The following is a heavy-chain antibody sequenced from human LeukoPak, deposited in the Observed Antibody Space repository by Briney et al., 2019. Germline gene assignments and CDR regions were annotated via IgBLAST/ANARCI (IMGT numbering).Heavy chain of an antibody. Sequence: GESLKISCKGSGYSFTCYWIGWVRQRPGKGLEWMGIIYPGESDTRYSPSCQGQVTISADQSISTAYLQWSRLKASVTAMYYCARLRAVAGTEGYYFDYWGQGTLVTVSS. J-gene: IGHJ4*02. CDR2: IYPGESDT. D-gene: IGHD6-19*01. V-gene: IGHV5-51*01. CDR1: GYSFTCYW. CDR3: ARLRAVAGTEGYYFDY.